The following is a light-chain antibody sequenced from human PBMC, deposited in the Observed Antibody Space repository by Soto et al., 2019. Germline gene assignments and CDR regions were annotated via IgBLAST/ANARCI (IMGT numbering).Light chain of an antibody. CDR3: AAWDDSLNGPV. CDR2: NIN. V-gene: IGLV1-44*01. J-gene: IGLJ1*01. Sequence: QAVVTQPPSASGTPGQRVTISCPGSNSNIGSNPVSWYQQIPGTAPKLLIYNINQRPSGVPDRFSASKSGTSASLAISGLQSDDEADYYCAAWDDSLNGPVFGTGTKLTVL. CDR1: NSNIGSNP.